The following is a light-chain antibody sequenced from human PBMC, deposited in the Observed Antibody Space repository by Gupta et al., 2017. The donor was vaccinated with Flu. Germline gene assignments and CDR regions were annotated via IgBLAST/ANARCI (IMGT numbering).Light chain of an antibody. J-gene: IGKJ4*01. CDR1: QSISSW. Sequence: PSTLSASIGDRVTISCRASQSISSWLAWYQQKPGKAPKLLIYKASSLESGVPSSFSGNGSGTEFTLTISSLQPDDFATYYCQQYDRFPLTFGGGTKVEIK. CDR3: QQYDRFPLT. CDR2: KAS. V-gene: IGKV1-5*03.